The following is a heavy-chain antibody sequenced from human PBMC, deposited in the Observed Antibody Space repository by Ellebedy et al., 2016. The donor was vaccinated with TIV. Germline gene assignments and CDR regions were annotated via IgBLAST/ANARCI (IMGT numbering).Heavy chain of an antibody. D-gene: IGHD5-12*01. V-gene: IGHV3-74*01. Sequence: GESLKISCAASGFTFSTYWMYWVRQAPGKGLVWVSRIKSDGTSTNYADSVKGRFTISRDNAKNTLYLQMNSLRAEDTAVYYCASELRLGYWGQGTQVTVSS. CDR2: IKSDGTST. CDR1: GFTFSTYW. J-gene: IGHJ4*02. CDR3: ASELRLGY.